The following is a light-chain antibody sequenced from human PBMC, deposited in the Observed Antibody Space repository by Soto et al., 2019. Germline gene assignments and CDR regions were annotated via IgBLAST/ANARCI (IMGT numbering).Light chain of an antibody. CDR2: DVS. J-gene: IGLJ1*01. Sequence: QSVLTQPASVSGSPGQSITISCTGTSSDVGGYNYVSWYQQHPGKAPKLLINDVSNRPSGISDRFSGSKSGNTASLTISGLRAEDEADYYCSSYTSSTTNVFGTGTKLTVL. CDR3: SSYTSSTTNV. V-gene: IGLV2-14*03. CDR1: SSDVGGYNY.